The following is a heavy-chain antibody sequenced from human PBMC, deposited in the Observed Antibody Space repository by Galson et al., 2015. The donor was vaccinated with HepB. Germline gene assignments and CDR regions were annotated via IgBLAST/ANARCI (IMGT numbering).Heavy chain of an antibody. CDR3: ARCVGGVPYYDFGDGLDV. V-gene: IGHV1-46*01. D-gene: IGHD3-3*01. J-gene: IGHJ6*02. Sequence: SVKVSCKASGYAFSNYYIHWVRQAPGQGLEWMGIINPNSGNTKFARKFEGRVTMTRDTSTSTVHVELGSLRSEDTAVYYCARCVGGVPYYDFGDGLDVWGQGTTVTVSS. CDR1: GYAFSNYY. CDR2: INPNSGNT.